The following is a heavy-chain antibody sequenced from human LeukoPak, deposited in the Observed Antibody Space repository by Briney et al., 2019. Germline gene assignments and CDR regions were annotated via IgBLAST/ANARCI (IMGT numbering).Heavy chain of an antibody. J-gene: IGHJ4*02. CDR1: GFTFSSYW. V-gene: IGHV3-74*01. CDR3: ARPHTGFDS. Sequence: PGGSLRLSCTASGFTFSSYWMHWVRQAPGKGLVWVSRINSDGSTTTYADSVKGRFTISRDNAKNTLYLQMNSLRVEDTAVYYCARPHTGFDSWGQGTLVTVSS. CDR2: INSDGSTT.